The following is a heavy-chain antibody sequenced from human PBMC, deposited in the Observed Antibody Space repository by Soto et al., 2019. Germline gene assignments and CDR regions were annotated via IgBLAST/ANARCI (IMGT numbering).Heavy chain of an antibody. CDR3: ARDPRYDYIWGSYRSLYYYYMDV. Sequence: SVKISCKASGFTFTSSAMQWVRQARGQRLEWIGWIVVGNGNTNYAQKFQERVTMTTDTSTSTAYMELRSLRSDDTAVYYCARDPRYDYIWGSYRSLYYYYMDVWGKGTTVTVSS. CDR1: GFTFTSSA. J-gene: IGHJ6*03. V-gene: IGHV1-58*02. CDR2: IVVGNGNT. D-gene: IGHD3-16*02.